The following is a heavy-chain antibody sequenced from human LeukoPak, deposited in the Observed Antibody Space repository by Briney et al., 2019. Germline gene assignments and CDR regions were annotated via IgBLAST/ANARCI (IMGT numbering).Heavy chain of an antibody. D-gene: IGHD2-2*01. CDR3: AREYCSSTSCYPPYYFDY. V-gene: IGHV3-48*01. J-gene: IGHJ4*02. Sequence: PGGSLRLSCAASGFTFSSYGINWVRQAPGKGLEWVSYISSSSSTIYYADSVKGRFTISRDNSKNTLYLQMNSLRAEDTAVYYCAREYCSSTSCYPPYYFDYWGQGTLVTVSS. CDR1: GFTFSSYG. CDR2: ISSSSSTI.